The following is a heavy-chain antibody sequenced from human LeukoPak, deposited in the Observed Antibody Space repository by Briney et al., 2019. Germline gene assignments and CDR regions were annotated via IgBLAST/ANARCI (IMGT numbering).Heavy chain of an antibody. D-gene: IGHD3-9*01. Sequence: ASVKVSCKASGYTFTSYGISWVRQAPGQGLEWMGWISAYNGNTNYAQKLQGRVTMTTDTSTSTAYMELRSLRSDDTAVYYCARLDDILTGYYKKYYYYGMDVWGQGTTVTVSS. J-gene: IGHJ6*02. V-gene: IGHV1-18*01. CDR3: ARLDDILTGYYKKYYYYGMDV. CDR1: GYTFTSYG. CDR2: ISAYNGNT.